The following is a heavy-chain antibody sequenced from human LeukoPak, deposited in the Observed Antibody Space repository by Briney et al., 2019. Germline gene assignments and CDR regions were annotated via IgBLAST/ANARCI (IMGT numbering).Heavy chain of an antibody. CDR1: GFTFSSYS. J-gene: IGHJ3*02. Sequence: GGSLRLSCAASGFTFSSYSMNWVRQAPGKGLEWVSSISSSSSYIYYADSVKGRFTISRDNAKNSLYLQMNSLRAEDTAVYYCARVKDSGLDAVDIWGQGTMVTVSS. V-gene: IGHV3-21*01. CDR3: ARVKDSGLDAVDI. D-gene: IGHD5-12*01. CDR2: ISSSSSYI.